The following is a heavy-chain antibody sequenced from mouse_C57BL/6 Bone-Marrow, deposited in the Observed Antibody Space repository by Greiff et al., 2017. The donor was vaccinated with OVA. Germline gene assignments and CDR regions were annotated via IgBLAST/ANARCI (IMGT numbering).Heavy chain of an antibody. CDR1: GYTFTSYW. J-gene: IGHJ2*01. Sequence: QVQLQQPGAELVKPGASVKLSCKASGYTFTSYWMHWVKQRPGQGLAWIGMIHPNSGSTNYNEKFKSKATLTVDKSSSTAYMQLSSLTSEDSAVYYCAIRGCYYFDYWGQGTTLTVSS. V-gene: IGHV1-64*01. CDR2: IHPNSGST. D-gene: IGHD1-1*01. CDR3: AIRGCYYFDY.